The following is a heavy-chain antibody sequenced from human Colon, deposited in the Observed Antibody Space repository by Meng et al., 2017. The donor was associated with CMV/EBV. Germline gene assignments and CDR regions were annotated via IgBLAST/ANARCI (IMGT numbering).Heavy chain of an antibody. CDR3: ARDNPQPRWGWSGSPAEY. Sequence: ASVKVSCKASGYTFTSYYIHWVRQAPGQGLEWMGMINPSGGSTSYSHKFQDRITMTRDTSTSTVYMNLGGLRSDDTAVYYCARDNPQPRWGWSGSPAEYWGGGSLVTVSS. CDR1: GYTFTSYY. J-gene: IGHJ4*02. D-gene: IGHD3-10*01. CDR2: INPSGGST. V-gene: IGHV1-46*01.